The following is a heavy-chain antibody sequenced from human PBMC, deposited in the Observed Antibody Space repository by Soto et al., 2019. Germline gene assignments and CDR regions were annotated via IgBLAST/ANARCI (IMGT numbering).Heavy chain of an antibody. V-gene: IGHV3-21*01. Sequence: KTGGSLRPPCAVSGFNLNNYGINWVRQAPGKGLEGVSSVSKSDYTYSSASVKGRFTISRDNAKNSVSLQMNTLRAEDTAVYYCAREDSIIIPAVSDFWGQGTLVTVS. CDR2: VSKSDYT. J-gene: IGHJ4*02. CDR1: GFNLNNYG. D-gene: IGHD2-2*01. CDR3: AREDSIIIPAVSDF.